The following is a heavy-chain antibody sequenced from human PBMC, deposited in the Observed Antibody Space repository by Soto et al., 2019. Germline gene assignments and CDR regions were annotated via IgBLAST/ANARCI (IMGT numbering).Heavy chain of an antibody. J-gene: IGHJ5*02. CDR1: GGTFSSYA. V-gene: IGHV1-69*12. CDR3: ARELSYYDSSGNNWFDP. D-gene: IGHD3-22*01. Sequence: QVQLVQSGAEVKKPGSSVKVSCKASGGTFSSYAISWVRQAPGQGLEWMGGIIPIFGTANYAQKFQGRVTITADDSTSTAYMELSSLRSEDTAGYYCARELSYYDSSGNNWFDPWGQGTLVTVSS. CDR2: IIPIFGTA.